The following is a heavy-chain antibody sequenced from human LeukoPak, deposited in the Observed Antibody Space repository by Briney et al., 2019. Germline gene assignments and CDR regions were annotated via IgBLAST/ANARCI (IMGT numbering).Heavy chain of an antibody. D-gene: IGHD1-1*01. Sequence: GGSLRLSCATSGFTFSSYGMRWVRQVPGKGLEWVTVISHDAKSTYHVDSVKGRFTISRGNSKNTLYLQMNSLRAEDTAVYYCAKDTPTTGYHLDSWGQGTLVTVYS. CDR2: ISHDAKST. CDR1: GFTFSSYG. CDR3: AKDTPTTGYHLDS. V-gene: IGHV3-30*18. J-gene: IGHJ4*02.